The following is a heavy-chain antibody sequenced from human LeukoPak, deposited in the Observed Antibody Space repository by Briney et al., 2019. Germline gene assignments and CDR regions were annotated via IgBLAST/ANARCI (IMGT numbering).Heavy chain of an antibody. D-gene: IGHD3-22*01. V-gene: IGHV4-34*01. CDR1: GGSFSGYY. Sequence: SETLSLTCAVYGGSFSGYYWSWIRQPPGKGLEWIGEINHSGSTNYNPSLKSRVTISVDTSKNQFSLKLSSVTAADTAVYYCASRYYDSSGYGMDVWGQGTTVTVSS. J-gene: IGHJ6*02. CDR2: INHSGST. CDR3: ASRYYDSSGYGMDV.